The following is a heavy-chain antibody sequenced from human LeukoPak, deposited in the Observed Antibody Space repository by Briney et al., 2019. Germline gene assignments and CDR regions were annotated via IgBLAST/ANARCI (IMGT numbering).Heavy chain of an antibody. CDR3: ARDETRYYYDSSGPNGDDAFDI. Sequence: ASVKLPCKASGGTFSSYAISWVRQAPGQGLEWMGRIIPIFGTANYAQKFPGRVTITTDESTSTAYMELSSLRSEDTAVYYCARDETRYYYDSSGPNGDDAFDIWGQGTMVTVSS. CDR1: GGTFSSYA. J-gene: IGHJ3*02. V-gene: IGHV1-69*05. CDR2: IIPIFGTA. D-gene: IGHD3-22*01.